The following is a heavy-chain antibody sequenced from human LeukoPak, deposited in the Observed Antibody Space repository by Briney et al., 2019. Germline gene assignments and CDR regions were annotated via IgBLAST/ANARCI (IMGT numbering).Heavy chain of an antibody. V-gene: IGHV3-15*01. CDR3: AKAGQEVLGFTVPEAPDFDF. Sequence: GGSLRLSCAASGFTFSNAWMSWVRQAPGKGLEWVGRIKSKTDGGTTDYAAPVKGRFTISRDDSKNTLYLQMNSLKTEDTAVYYCAKAGQEVLGFTVPEAPDFDFWGQGTLVTVSS. J-gene: IGHJ4*02. CDR2: IKSKTDGGTT. CDR1: GFTFSNAW. D-gene: IGHD3-16*01.